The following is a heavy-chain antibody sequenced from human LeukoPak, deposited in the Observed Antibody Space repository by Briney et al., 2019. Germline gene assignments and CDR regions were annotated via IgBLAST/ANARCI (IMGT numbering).Heavy chain of an antibody. CDR2: ISGSGGST. D-gene: IGHD3-10*01. Sequence: PGGSLRLSCAASGFTFSSYAMSWVRQAPGKGLEWVSAISGSGGSTYYADSVKGRFTISRDNSKNTLYLQMNSLRAEDTAVYYCAKAGFGCGSGSYLFFDYWGQGTLVTVSS. CDR1: GFTFSSYA. V-gene: IGHV3-23*01. CDR3: AKAGFGCGSGSYLFFDY. J-gene: IGHJ4*02.